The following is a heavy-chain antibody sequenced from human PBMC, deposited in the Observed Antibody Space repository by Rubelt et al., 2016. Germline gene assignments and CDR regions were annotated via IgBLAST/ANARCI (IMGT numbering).Heavy chain of an antibody. J-gene: IGHJ6*02. V-gene: IGHV4-39*01. CDR2: IHYSGST. D-gene: IGHD6-6*01. Sequence: GKGLEWIGSIHYSGSTYYNPSLKSRVNISVDTSKNQFSRKRSSVTAADTAVYYCARHSSSLEGYYGMDVWGQGTTVTVSS. CDR3: ARHSSSLEGYYGMDV.